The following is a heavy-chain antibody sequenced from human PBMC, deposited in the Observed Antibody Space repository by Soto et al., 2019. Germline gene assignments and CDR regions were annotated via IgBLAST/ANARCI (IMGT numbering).Heavy chain of an antibody. CDR3: ARDPYSSGWEPPRSFFGASLGI. V-gene: IGHV3-48*01. CDR1: GFTFSSYS. D-gene: IGHD6-19*01. Sequence: GGSLRLSCAASGFTFSSYSMNWVRQAPGKGLEWVSYISSSSSTIYYADSVKGRFTISRDNAKNSLYLQMNSLRAEDTAVYYCARDPYSSGWEPPRSFFGASLGIWGQGTMVTVSS. J-gene: IGHJ3*02. CDR2: ISSSSSTI.